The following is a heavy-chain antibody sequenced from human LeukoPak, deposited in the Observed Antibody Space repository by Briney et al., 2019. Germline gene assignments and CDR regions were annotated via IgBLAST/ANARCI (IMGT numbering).Heavy chain of an antibody. CDR1: GGSFSGYY. D-gene: IGHD2-2*02. V-gene: IGHV4-34*01. CDR2: INHSGST. J-gene: IGHJ5*02. Sequence: KPSETLSLTCAVYGGSFSGYYWSWIRQPPGKGLEWIGEINHSGSTNYNPSLKSRVTISVDTSKNQFSLKLSSVTAVDTAVYYCARGHDDYCSSTSCYSGKENWFDPWGQGTLVTVSS. CDR3: ARGHDDYCSSTSCYSGKENWFDP.